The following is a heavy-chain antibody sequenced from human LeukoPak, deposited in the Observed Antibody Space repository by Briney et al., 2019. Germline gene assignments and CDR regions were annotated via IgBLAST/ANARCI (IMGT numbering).Heavy chain of an antibody. CDR2: INSDGSST. D-gene: IGHD2-21*02. J-gene: IGHJ6*03. CDR3: ARAGTCGGDCYSGHYYYYMDV. CDR1: GFTFSSYI. V-gene: IGHV3-74*01. Sequence: GGSLRLSCEASGFTFSSYIMTWVRQAPGKGLVWVSRINSDGSSTSYADSVKGRFIISRDNAKNTLYLQMNSLRAEDTAVYYCARAGTCGGDCYSGHYYYYMDVWGKGTTVTVSS.